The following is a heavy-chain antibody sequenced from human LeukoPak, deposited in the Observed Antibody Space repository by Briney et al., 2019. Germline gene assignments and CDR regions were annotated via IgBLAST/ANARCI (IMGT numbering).Heavy chain of an antibody. CDR3: ARESRDWFDP. Sequence: SETLSLTCTVSGGSISSYYWSWIRQPPGKGLEWIGYIYYSGSTNYNPSLKSRVTISVDASKNQFSLKLSSVTAADTAVYYCARESRDWFDPWGQGTLVTVSS. CDR2: IYYSGST. D-gene: IGHD3-10*01. CDR1: GGSISSYY. J-gene: IGHJ5*02. V-gene: IGHV4-59*01.